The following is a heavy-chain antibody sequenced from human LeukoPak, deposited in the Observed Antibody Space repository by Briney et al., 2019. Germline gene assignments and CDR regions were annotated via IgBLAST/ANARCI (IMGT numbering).Heavy chain of an antibody. J-gene: IGHJ4*02. D-gene: IGHD1-26*01. Sequence: PSGTLSLTCGVSGASGASISNGYWWSWVRQPPGKGLEWIGEIHHDGSTNYNPPLKSRVTISVDKSKNHFSVMLTPVTAADTAVYYCAREATGWEPLRTYFDYWGQGTLVTVSS. CDR2: IHHDGST. V-gene: IGHV4-4*02. CDR1: GASGASISNGYW. CDR3: AREATGWEPLRTYFDY.